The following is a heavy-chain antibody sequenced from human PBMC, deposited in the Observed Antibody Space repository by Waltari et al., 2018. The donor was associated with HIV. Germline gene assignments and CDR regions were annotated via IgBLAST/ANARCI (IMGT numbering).Heavy chain of an antibody. CDR3: ARDWDRRGRLGY. D-gene: IGHD3-16*01. CDR2: RWYDGSNK. J-gene: IGHJ4*02. Sequence: QVQLVESGGGVVQPGRSLRPSCAASGFTFSSSGMHWVGQAPGKWLEWVAVRWYDGSNKYYADSVKGRFTISRDNSKNTLYLQMNSLRAEDTAVYYCARDWDRRGRLGYWGQGTLVTVSS. V-gene: IGHV3-33*01. CDR1: GFTFSSSG.